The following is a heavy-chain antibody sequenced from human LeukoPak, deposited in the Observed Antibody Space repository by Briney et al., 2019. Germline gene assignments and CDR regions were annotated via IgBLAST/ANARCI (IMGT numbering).Heavy chain of an antibody. Sequence: GASVTVSCKPSGYTFTGYYLHWVRQAPGQGLEWMGWINPNTGATIYAEKFQGRVTMTRDTSIDTAYMEMRSLRSDDTAVYYCARDRVGSGWPRPWYFEFWGQGTLITVSS. D-gene: IGHD6-19*01. CDR3: ARDRVGSGWPRPWYFEF. J-gene: IGHJ4*02. CDR2: INPNTGAT. CDR1: GYTFTGYY. V-gene: IGHV1-2*02.